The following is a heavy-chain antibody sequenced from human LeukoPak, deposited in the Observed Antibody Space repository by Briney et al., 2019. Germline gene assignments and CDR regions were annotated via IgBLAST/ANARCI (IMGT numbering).Heavy chain of an antibody. CDR3: ARSYSSGWYGMSLGY. CDR2: ISSGGST. Sequence: PGGSLRLSCAASGFSVSSNYMTWVRQAPGKGLEWVSVISSGGSTYYADSVKGRFTISRDNSENTVYLQMNSLRAEDTAVYYCARSYSSGWYGMSLGYWGQGTLVTVSS. V-gene: IGHV3-53*01. J-gene: IGHJ4*02. CDR1: GFSVSSNY. D-gene: IGHD6-19*01.